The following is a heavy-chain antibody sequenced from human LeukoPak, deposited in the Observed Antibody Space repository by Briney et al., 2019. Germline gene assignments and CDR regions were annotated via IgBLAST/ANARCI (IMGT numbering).Heavy chain of an antibody. V-gene: IGHV3-21*01. J-gene: IGHJ3*02. CDR1: GFTFSSYS. CDR2: ISSSSSYI. CDR3: ASSSLRGSDAFDI. D-gene: IGHD3-16*01. Sequence: PGGSLRLSCAASGFTFSSYSMNWVRQAPGKGLEWVSSISSSSSYIYYADSVKGRFTISRDNAKNSLYLQMNSLRAEDTAVYYCASSSLRGSDAFDIWGQGTMVTVSS.